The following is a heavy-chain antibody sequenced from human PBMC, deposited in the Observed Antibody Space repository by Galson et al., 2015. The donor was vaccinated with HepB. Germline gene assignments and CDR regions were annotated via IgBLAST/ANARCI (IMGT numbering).Heavy chain of an antibody. V-gene: IGHV3-7*03. CDR3: ARNRGYETFDY. CDR1: GFMFSGHW. CDR2: IKEDGSIK. J-gene: IGHJ4*02. Sequence: SLRLSCAASGFMFSGHWMNWVRQAPGKGLEWVANIKEDGSIKYYVDSVTGRFTISRDNARNLLYLQMSGLRAEDTAVYFCARNRGYETFDYWGQGALVTVSS. D-gene: IGHD5-12*01.